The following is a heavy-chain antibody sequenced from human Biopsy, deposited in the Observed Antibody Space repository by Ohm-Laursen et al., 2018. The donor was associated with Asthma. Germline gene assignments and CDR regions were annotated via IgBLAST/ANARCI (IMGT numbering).Heavy chain of an antibody. CDR3: ARKAGSCISRTCYSLDF. V-gene: IGHV1-69*01. CDR2: INSVFGTT. D-gene: IGHD2-2*01. Sequence: SSVKVSCKSLGGTFNTYVIGWVRRAPGQGLEWMGGINSVFGTTTYPQKFQDRVTITADDSTSTVYMELSSLRSEDTAVYYCARKAGSCISRTCYSLDFWGQGALVTVSS. CDR1: GGTFNTYV. J-gene: IGHJ4*02.